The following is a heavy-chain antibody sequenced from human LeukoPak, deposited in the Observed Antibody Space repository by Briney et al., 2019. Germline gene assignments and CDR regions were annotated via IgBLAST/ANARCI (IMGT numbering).Heavy chain of an antibody. Sequence: PGGSLRLSCATSGFTFSTYAMNWVRQAPGKGLEWVSVISVSGGSTYYADSVKGRFTISRDNSKNTLYLQMNSLRAEDTAVYYCAKDTVKVTTIRRVPHYMDVWGKGTTVTIPS. CDR2: ISVSGGST. V-gene: IGHV3-23*01. CDR1: GFTFSTYA. J-gene: IGHJ6*03. D-gene: IGHD5-12*01. CDR3: AKDTVKVTTIRRVPHYMDV.